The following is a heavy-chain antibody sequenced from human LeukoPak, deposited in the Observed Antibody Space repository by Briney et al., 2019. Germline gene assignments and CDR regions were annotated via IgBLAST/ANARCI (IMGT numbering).Heavy chain of an antibody. D-gene: IGHD5-18*01. CDR2: ISGSGGST. V-gene: IGHV3-23*01. CDR3: AKDGNSYGRY. CDR1: RFTFSSYS. J-gene: IGHJ4*02. Sequence: PGGSLRLSCAASRFTFSSYSMNWVRQAPGKGLEWVSAISGSGGSTYYADSVKGRFTISRDNSKNTLYLQMNSLRAEDTAVYYCAKDGNSYGRYWGQGTLVTVSS.